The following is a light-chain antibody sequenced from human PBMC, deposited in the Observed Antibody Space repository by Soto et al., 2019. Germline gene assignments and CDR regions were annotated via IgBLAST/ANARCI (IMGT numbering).Light chain of an antibody. V-gene: IGLV1-40*01. Sequence: QSVLTQPPSVSGAPGQRVTISCTGSSSNIGAGYDVYWYQQLPGTAPKLLIYGNSNRPSGVPDRFSGSKSGTSASLAITGLQAEDEADYYWQSYDSSLSYVFGTGTKLTVL. CDR1: SSNIGAGYD. CDR2: GNS. J-gene: IGLJ1*01. CDR3: QSYDSSLSYV.